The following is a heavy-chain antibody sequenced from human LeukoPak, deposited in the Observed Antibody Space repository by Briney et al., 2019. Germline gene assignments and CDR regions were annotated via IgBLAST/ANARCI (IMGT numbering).Heavy chain of an antibody. J-gene: IGHJ4*02. D-gene: IGHD2-15*01. Sequence: SQTLSLTCAISGDSVSSNSAAWNWVRQSPSRGLEWLGRTYYRSKWSSDYALSVKGRIAINPDTSKNQFSLQLSSLTPDDTAVYFCARALLGASQAFDYWGQGTLVTVSS. V-gene: IGHV6-1*01. CDR1: GDSVSSNSAA. CDR3: ARALLGASQAFDY. CDR2: TYYRSKWSS.